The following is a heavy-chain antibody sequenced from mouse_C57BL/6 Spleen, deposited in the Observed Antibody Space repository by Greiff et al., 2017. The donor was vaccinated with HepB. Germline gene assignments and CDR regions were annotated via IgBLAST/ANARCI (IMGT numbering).Heavy chain of an antibody. CDR2: ISNFASSI. V-gene: IGHV5-15*04. D-gene: IGHD2-5*01. J-gene: IGHJ2*01. Sequence: EVMLVESGGGLVQPGGSLKLSCAASGFTFSDYGMAWVRQAPRKGPEWVAFISNFASSIYYADTVTGRFTISRENAKNTLYLEMSSLRSEDTAMYYCARRGYSNYFDYWGQGTTLTVSS. CDR3: ARRGYSNYFDY. CDR1: GFTFSDYG.